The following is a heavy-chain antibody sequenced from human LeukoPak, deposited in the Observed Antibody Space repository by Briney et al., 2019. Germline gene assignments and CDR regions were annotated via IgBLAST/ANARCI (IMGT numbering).Heavy chain of an antibody. D-gene: IGHD6-6*01. Sequence: SETLSLTCTVSGGSISSYYWSWIRQPPGKGLERIGYIYYSGSTNYNPSLKSRVTISVDTSKNQFSLKLSSVTAADTAVYYCARSRGIAARLAAWGQGTLVTVSS. V-gene: IGHV4-59*01. CDR2: IYYSGST. CDR3: ARSRGIAARLAA. CDR1: GGSISSYY. J-gene: IGHJ4*02.